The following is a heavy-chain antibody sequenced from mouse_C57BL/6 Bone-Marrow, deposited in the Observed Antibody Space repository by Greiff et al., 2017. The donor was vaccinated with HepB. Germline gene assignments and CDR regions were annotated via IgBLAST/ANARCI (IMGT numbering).Heavy chain of an antibody. D-gene: IGHD4-1*01. CDR3: ARGPLGAMDY. CDR1: GFTFSDYY. CDR2: ISNGGGST. V-gene: IGHV5-12*01. J-gene: IGHJ4*01. Sequence: EVKVEESGGGLVQPGGSLKLSCAASGFTFSDYYMYWVRQTPEKRLEWVAYISNGGGSTYYPDTVKGRFTISRDNAKNTLYLQMSRLKSEDTAMYYCARGPLGAMDYWGQGTSVTVSS.